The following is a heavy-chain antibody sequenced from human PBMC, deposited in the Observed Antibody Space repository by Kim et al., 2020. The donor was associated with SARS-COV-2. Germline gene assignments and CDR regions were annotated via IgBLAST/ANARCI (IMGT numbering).Heavy chain of an antibody. Sequence: GGSLRPSCAASGFTFSSYWMHWVRQAPGKGLVWVSRINSDGSSTSYADSVKGRFTISRDNAKNTLYLQMNSLRAEDTAVYYCATTFGRGVSVSYYYYGMDVWGQGTTVTVSS. J-gene: IGHJ6*02. CDR3: ATTFGRGVSVSYYYYGMDV. CDR2: INSDGSST. CDR1: GFTFSSYW. V-gene: IGHV3-74*01. D-gene: IGHD3-16*02.